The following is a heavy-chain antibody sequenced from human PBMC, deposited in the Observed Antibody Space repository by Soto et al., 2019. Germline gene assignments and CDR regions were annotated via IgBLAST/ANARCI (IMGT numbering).Heavy chain of an antibody. J-gene: IGHJ4*02. CDR3: AKGLYYYDSSGYRLFDY. D-gene: IGHD3-22*01. CDR1: GFMFNNYA. CDR2: VSVSGGTT. V-gene: IGHV3-23*01. Sequence: LRLSCAASGFMFNNYAMSWVRQAPGKGLEWVSTVSVSGGTTYYADSLKGRFTISRDNSKKTVYLQMNRLRADDTAIYYCAKGLYYYDSSGYRLFDYWGQGTLVTVSS.